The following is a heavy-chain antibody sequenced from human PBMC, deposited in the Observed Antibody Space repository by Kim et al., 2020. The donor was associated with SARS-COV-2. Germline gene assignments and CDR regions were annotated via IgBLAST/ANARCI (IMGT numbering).Heavy chain of an antibody. Sequence: GGSLRLSCAXSGFSFSDYYMTWXRQAPGKGLEWVSYISSSSSYTKYADSVKGRFTISRDNAKNSLYLQMNSLRAEDTAVYYCASTQDGYSSHFYYGMDVWGQGTTVTVSS. CDR2: ISSSSSYT. CDR1: GFSFSDYY. D-gene: IGHD4-4*01. V-gene: IGHV3-11*03. CDR3: ASTQDGYSSHFYYGMDV. J-gene: IGHJ6*02.